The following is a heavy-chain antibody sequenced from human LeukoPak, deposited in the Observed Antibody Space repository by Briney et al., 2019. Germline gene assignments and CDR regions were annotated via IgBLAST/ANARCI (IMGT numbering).Heavy chain of an antibody. J-gene: IGHJ3*02. CDR1: GFTFSSYS. V-gene: IGHV3-21*01. CDR2: ISSSSSYI. D-gene: IGHD2-2*01. CDR3: ARDIGYCSSNSCGSHAFDI. Sequence: GGSLRLSCAASGFTFSSYSMNWVRQAPGKGLEWVSSISSSSSYIYYADSVKGRFTISRDNAKNSLYLQMNSLRAEDTAVYYCARDIGYCSSNSCGSHAFDIWGQGTMVTVSS.